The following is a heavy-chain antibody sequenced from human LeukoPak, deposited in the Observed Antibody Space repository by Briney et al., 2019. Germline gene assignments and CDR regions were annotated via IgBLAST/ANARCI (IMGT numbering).Heavy chain of an antibody. Sequence: GGSLRLSCAASGFNFNTYWMSWVRQAPGEGLEWVANIKQDGSDKYYVDSVKGRFTISRDNAKNSLYLQMNSLRAEDTAVYYCARDLDYWGQGTLVTVSS. CDR1: GFNFNTYW. CDR2: IKQDGSDK. J-gene: IGHJ4*02. CDR3: ARDLDY. V-gene: IGHV3-7*04.